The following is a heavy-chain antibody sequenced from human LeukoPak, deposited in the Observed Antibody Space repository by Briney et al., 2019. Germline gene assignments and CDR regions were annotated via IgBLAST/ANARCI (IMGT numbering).Heavy chain of an antibody. J-gene: IGHJ4*02. D-gene: IGHD2-15*01. CDR1: GGTFSNYA. CDR2: IIPIFATSTT. V-gene: IGHV1-69*05. Sequence: ASVKVSCKASGGTFSNYAISWVRQAPGQGLEWMGGIIPIFATSTTKYAQKFQGRVTMTTDTSTSTAYMELRSLRSDDTAVYYCARSGVVVAATLGYWGQGTLVTVSS. CDR3: ARSGVVVAATLGY.